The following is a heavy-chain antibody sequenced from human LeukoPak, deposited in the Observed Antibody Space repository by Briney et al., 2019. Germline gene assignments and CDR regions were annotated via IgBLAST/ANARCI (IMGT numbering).Heavy chain of an antibody. Sequence: GASVKVSCKASGYTFTSYYMHWVRQAPGQGLEWMGWINPNSGGTNYAQKFQGRVTMTRDTSISTAYMELSRLRSDDTAVYYCARDREWELLRGDYWGQGTLVTASS. J-gene: IGHJ4*02. V-gene: IGHV1-2*02. CDR2: INPNSGGT. CDR3: ARDREWELLRGDY. CDR1: GYTFTSYY. D-gene: IGHD1-26*01.